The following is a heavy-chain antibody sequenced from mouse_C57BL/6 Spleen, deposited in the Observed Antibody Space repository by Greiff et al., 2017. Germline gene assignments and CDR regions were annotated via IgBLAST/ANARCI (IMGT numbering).Heavy chain of an antibody. CDR3: ARDRRDYYDGYLDY. D-gene: IGHD2-3*01. V-gene: IGHV3-6*01. J-gene: IGHJ2*01. Sequence: VQLKESGPGLVKPSQSLSLTCSVTGYSITSGYYWNWIRQFPGNKLEWMGYISYDGSNNYNPSLKNRISITRDTSKNQFFLKLNSVTTEDTATYYCARDRRDYYDGYLDYWGQGTTLTVSS. CDR1: GYSITSGYY. CDR2: ISYDGSN.